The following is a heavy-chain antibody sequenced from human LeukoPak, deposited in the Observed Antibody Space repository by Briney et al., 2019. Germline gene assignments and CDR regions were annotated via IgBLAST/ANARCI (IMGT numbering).Heavy chain of an antibody. CDR2: ISYDGSNK. Sequence: GGSLRLSCAASGFTFSSYAMHWVRQAPGKGLEWGAVISYDGSNKYYADSVKGRLTISRDNSKNTLYLQMNSLRAEDTAVYYCARDASTISGIGTYWGQGTLVTVSS. V-gene: IGHV3-30*04. J-gene: IGHJ4*02. CDR1: GFTFSSYA. D-gene: IGHD5/OR15-5a*01. CDR3: ARDASTISGIGTY.